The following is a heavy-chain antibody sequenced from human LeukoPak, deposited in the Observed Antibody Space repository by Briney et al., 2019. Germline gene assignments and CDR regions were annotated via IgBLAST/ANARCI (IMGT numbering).Heavy chain of an antibody. V-gene: IGHV4-30-2*01. D-gene: IGHD3-3*01. Sequence: SQTLSLTCTVSGGSISSGGYYWSWIRQPPGKGLEWIGYIYHSGSTYYNPSLKSRVTISVDRSKNQFSLKLSSVTAADTAVYYCARGFNYDFWSGHLDPRDPTFDPWGQGTLVTVSS. CDR3: ARGFNYDFWSGHLDPRDPTFDP. CDR1: GGSISSGGYY. CDR2: IYHSGST. J-gene: IGHJ5*02.